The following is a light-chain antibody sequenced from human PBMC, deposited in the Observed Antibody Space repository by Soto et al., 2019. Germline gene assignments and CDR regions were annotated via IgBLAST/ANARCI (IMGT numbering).Light chain of an antibody. CDR2: DAS. CDR3: QQRSNWPPIT. V-gene: IGKV3-11*01. CDR1: QSVSSY. Sequence: TQSPSTLSASVGDRVTSTCRSSQSVSSYLAWYQQKPGQAPRLLIYDASNRATGIPARFSGSGSGTDFTLTISSLEPEDFAVYYCQQRSNWPPITFGQGTRLEIK. J-gene: IGKJ5*01.